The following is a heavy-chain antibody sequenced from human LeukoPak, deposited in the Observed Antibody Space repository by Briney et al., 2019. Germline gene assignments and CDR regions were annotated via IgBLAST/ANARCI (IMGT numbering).Heavy chain of an antibody. V-gene: IGHV4-34*01. CDR1: GGSISSYY. D-gene: IGHD3-3*01. Sequence: SETLSLTCTVSGGSISSYYWSWIRQPPGKGLEWIGEINHSGSTNYNPSLKSRVTISVDTSKNQFSLKLSSVTAADTAVYYCARKPRLNYDFWSGYYGYYYYGMDVWGQGTTVTVSS. CDR3: ARKPRLNYDFWSGYYGYYYYGMDV. J-gene: IGHJ6*02. CDR2: INHSGST.